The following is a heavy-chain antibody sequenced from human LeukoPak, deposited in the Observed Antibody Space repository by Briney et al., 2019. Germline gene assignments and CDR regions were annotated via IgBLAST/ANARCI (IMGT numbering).Heavy chain of an antibody. CDR3: AREVLRYDAFDI. J-gene: IGHJ3*02. Sequence: GGSLRLSCAASGFTFSSYWMSWVRQAPGKGLEWVANIKQDGSEKYNVDSVKGRYTISRDNAKNSLYLQMNSLRAEDTAVYYCAREVLRYDAFDIWGQGTMVTVSS. V-gene: IGHV3-7*01. D-gene: IGHD2-8*01. CDR2: IKQDGSEK. CDR1: GFTFSSYW.